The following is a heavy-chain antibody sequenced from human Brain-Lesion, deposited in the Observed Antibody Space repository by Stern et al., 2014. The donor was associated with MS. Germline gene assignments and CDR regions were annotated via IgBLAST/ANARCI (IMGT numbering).Heavy chain of an antibody. CDR1: GGSISSSNW. V-gene: IGHV4-4*02. D-gene: IGHD6-13*01. CDR2: SDHSGST. J-gene: IGHJ4*02. CDR3: ARFPASRPHVFDS. Sequence: VQLQESGPGLVKPSGTLSLTCAVSGGSISSSNWWSWVRQSPGKGLEWIGESDHSGSTIYNPSLKSRVTVSVEKSKNRFPLTLRSVPAADTAVYFCARFPASRPHVFDSWGQGTLVTVSS.